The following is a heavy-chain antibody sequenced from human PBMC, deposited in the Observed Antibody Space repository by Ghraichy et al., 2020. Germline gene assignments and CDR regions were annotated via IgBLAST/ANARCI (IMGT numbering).Heavy chain of an antibody. CDR1: GFTFSSYG. Sequence: GGSLRLSCAASGFTFSSYGMHWVRQAPGKGLEWVAVIWYDGSNQYYADSVKGRFTISRDNSKNTLYLQMNSLRAEDTAVYYCARDLGTMVRGVLDYWGQGTLVTVSS. D-gene: IGHD3-10*01. V-gene: IGHV3-33*01. CDR2: IWYDGSNQ. J-gene: IGHJ4*02. CDR3: ARDLGTMVRGVLDY.